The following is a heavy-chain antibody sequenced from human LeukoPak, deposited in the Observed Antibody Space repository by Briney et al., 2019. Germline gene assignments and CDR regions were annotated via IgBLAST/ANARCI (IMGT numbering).Heavy chain of an antibody. Sequence: GGSLRLSCAASGFTFSSYAMSWVRQAPGKGLEWVTFIRYDGSNKYYAESVKGRFTISRDNSKNTLYLQMNSLRAEDTAVYYCAKAIHSSSSGVVDYWGQGTLVTVSS. CDR2: IRYDGSNK. CDR1: GFTFSSYA. D-gene: IGHD6-6*01. J-gene: IGHJ4*02. CDR3: AKAIHSSSSGVVDY. V-gene: IGHV3-30*02.